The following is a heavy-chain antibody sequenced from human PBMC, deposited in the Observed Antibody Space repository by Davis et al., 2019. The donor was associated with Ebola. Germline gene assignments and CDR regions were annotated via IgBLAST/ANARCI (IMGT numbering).Heavy chain of an antibody. CDR3: ARHSLGYSYVFDY. Sequence: MPSETLSLTCTVSGGSISGYYWSWIRQPPGKGLEWIGYIYYSGSTNYNPSLKSRVTISVDTSKNQFSLKLSSVTAADTAVYYCARHSLGYSYVFDYWGQGTLVTVSS. CDR2: IYYSGST. J-gene: IGHJ4*02. CDR1: GGSISGYY. D-gene: IGHD5-18*01. V-gene: IGHV4-59*01.